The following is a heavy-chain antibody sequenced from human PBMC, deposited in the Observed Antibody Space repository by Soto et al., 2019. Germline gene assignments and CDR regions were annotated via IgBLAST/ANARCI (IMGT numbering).Heavy chain of an antibody. Sequence: EVQLVETGGGLVQPGGSLRLSCAAFGFSVITNYMSWVRQAPGKGLEWVSIIHSGGNTYFADSVKGRFTISRDSSKNTLYLQMNSLRSEDTAMYFCARDFTSWGQGTLVTVSS. CDR1: GFSVITNY. CDR2: IHSGGNT. CDR3: ARDFTS. J-gene: IGHJ4*02. V-gene: IGHV3-53*02.